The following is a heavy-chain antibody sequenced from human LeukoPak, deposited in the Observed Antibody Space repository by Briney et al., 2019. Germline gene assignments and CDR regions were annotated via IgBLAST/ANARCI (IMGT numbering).Heavy chain of an antibody. J-gene: IGHJ4*02. Sequence: SETLSLTCTVSGGSISSSSYYWGWIRQPPGKGLEWIGSIYYSGSTYYNPSLKSRVTISVDTSKNQFSLKLSSMTAADTAVYYCARRGIYSGSYYRFDYWGQGTLVTVSS. V-gene: IGHV4-39*01. CDR2: IYYSGST. CDR3: ARRGIYSGSYYRFDY. CDR1: GGSISSSSYY. D-gene: IGHD1-26*01.